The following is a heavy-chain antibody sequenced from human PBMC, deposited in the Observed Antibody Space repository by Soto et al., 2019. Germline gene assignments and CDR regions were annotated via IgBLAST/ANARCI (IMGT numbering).Heavy chain of an antibody. CDR1: GFTSSSYG. D-gene: IGHD4-17*01. V-gene: IGHV3-33*01. CDR3: ARDAIGDYRTVGFDY. J-gene: IGHJ4*02. Sequence: GGSLRLSCAASGFTSSSYGMHWVRQAPGKGLEWVAVIWYDGSNKYYADSVKGRFTISRDNSKNTLYLQMNSLRAEDTAVYYCARDAIGDYRTVGFDYWGQGTLVTVSS. CDR2: IWYDGSNK.